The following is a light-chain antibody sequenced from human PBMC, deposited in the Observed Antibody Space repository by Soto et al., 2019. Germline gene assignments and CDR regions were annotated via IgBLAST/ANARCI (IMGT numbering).Light chain of an antibody. V-gene: IGKV1-5*02. CDR3: QQYNSYPLT. CDR2: DAY. CDR1: QSIRSW. Sequence: DIQMTQSPSILSASVGDRVTIICRASQSIRSWLAWYQQKPGKAPKLLIYDAYSLESGVPSRFSGRRSGTEFTLTISSLQPDDFATYYCQQYNSYPLTFGGGTKVDI. J-gene: IGKJ4*01.